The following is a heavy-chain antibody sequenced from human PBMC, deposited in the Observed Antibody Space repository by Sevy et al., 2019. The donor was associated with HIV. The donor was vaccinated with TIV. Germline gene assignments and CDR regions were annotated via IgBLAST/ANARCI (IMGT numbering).Heavy chain of an antibody. D-gene: IGHD1-1*01. V-gene: IGHV1-69*13. CDR3: PSERGGPVQLERLTSYYGMDI. CDR2: IIPLFGTT. CDR1: GGPFNTYA. J-gene: IGHJ6*02. Sequence: SVKVSCKASGGPFNTYAITWIRQAPGQGLEWMGGIIPLFGTTTYAHHFQGRITITADESRTTAYMELSSLRSEDTAVYYCPSERGGPVQLERLTSYYGMDIWGQGTTLTVSS.